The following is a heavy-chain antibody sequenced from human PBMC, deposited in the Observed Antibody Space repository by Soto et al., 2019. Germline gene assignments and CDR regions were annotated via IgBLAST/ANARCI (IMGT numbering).Heavy chain of an antibody. D-gene: IGHD3-22*01. CDR1: GGSVSSGSYN. CDR3: PRHTYYFDSSGYYYVLTPLFDY. CDR2: IYYSGST. J-gene: IGHJ4*02. Sequence: SETLALTCTVSGGSVSSGSYNWSWIRQPPGKGLEWIGYIYYSGSTNYNPSLKSRVTISVDTSKNQFSLKLSSVTAADTAVYYYPRHTYYFDSSGYYYVLTPLFDYWGQGTLVTVSS. V-gene: IGHV4-61*01.